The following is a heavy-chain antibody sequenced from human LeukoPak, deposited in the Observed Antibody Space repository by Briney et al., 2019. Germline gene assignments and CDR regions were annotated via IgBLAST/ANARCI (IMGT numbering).Heavy chain of an antibody. CDR1: GFTFSNYA. V-gene: IGHV3-23*01. CDR2: IFSSGGST. J-gene: IGHJ4*02. CDR3: AKALFYTSDSNFDY. Sequence: PGGSLRLSCAASGFTFSNYAMSWVRQAPGKGLEWVSAIFSSGGSTYYADCVKGRFTISRDNSKNTRYLQMNSLRAEDTAVYYCAKALFYTSDSNFDYWGQGTLVTVSS. D-gene: IGHD6-19*01.